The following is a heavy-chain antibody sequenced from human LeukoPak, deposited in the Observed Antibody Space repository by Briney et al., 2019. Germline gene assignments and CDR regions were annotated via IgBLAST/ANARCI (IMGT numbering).Heavy chain of an antibody. J-gene: IGHJ4*02. D-gene: IGHD6-13*01. CDR1: GYTFTSYD. V-gene: IGHV1-8*03. CDR3: ARVKGIAAAEPDY. Sequence: ASVKVSCKASGYTFTSYDINWVRQATGQGLEWMGWMNPNSGNTGYAQKFQGRVTITRNTSLSTAYMELSSLRSEDTAVYYCARVKGIAAAEPDYWGQGTLVTVSS. CDR2: MNPNSGNT.